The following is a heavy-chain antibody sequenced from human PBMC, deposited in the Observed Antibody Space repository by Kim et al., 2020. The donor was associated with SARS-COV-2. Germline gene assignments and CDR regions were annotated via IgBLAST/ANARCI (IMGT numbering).Heavy chain of an antibody. Sequence: TAYNSSRRSQVTRSTDKSKNQFSLKMSSGTAADTAVYYCARDFPSTSALDYWGQGTLVTVSS. CDR2: T. CDR3: ARDFPSTSALDY. V-gene: IGHV4-59*01. J-gene: IGHJ4*02.